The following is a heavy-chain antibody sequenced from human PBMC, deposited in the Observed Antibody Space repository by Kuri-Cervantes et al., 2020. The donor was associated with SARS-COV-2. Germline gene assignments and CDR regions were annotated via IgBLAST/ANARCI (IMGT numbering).Heavy chain of an antibody. CDR3: ARGGLCSGGSCYHYSYYMDV. V-gene: IGHV3-11*06. CDR1: GFSFSDYY. CDR2: ISSSTTYT. J-gene: IGHJ6*03. Sequence: GGSLRLSCAASGFSFSDYYMIWIRQAPGKGLEWVSYISSSTTYTNHVDSVKGRFTISRDNAKNSLYLHMDSLRAEDSAVYSCARGGLCSGGSCYHYSYYMDVWGKGTTVTVSS. D-gene: IGHD2-15*01.